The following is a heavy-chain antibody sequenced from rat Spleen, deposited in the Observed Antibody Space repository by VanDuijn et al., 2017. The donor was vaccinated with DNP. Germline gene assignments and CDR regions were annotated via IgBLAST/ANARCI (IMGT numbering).Heavy chain of an antibody. CDR2: ISSGGST. V-gene: IGHV2-6*01. Sequence: QVQLKESGPGLVQPSQTLSLTCTVSGFSLTTYSVSWVRQPPGKGLEWIAAISSGGSTYYSSGLESRLTISRDTSKSQVFLKMNSLQTEDTATYYCARDLLRWRRGFAYWGQGTLVTVSS. CDR1: GFSLTTYS. D-gene: IGHD1-11*01. CDR3: ARDLLRWRRGFAY. J-gene: IGHJ3*01.